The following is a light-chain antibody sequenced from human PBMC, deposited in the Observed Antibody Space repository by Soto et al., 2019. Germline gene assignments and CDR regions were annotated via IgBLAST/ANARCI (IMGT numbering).Light chain of an antibody. Sequence: DIQMTQSPPTLSAFVGDRVTITCRAIQSISRWLAWFQQKPGKAPKLLIYQASTLETGVPSRFSGSGSGTEFTLTISSLQPDDFATYYCQHYNGFSWTFGQGTKVDIK. J-gene: IGKJ1*01. CDR1: QSISRW. CDR3: QHYNGFSWT. CDR2: QAS. V-gene: IGKV1-5*03.